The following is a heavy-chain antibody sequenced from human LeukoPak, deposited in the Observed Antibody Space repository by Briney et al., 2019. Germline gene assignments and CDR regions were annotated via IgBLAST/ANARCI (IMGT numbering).Heavy chain of an antibody. CDR3: ARDTVRGDADY. CDR1: GDSVSSGNYY. V-gene: IGHV4-61*01. D-gene: IGHD3-10*01. J-gene: IGHJ4*02. Sequence: SETLSLTCTVSGDSVSSGNYYWSWIRQPPGKGLEWIGYIYYSGSTNYNPSLKSRVTISVDTSKNQFSLRLSSVTAADTAVYYCARDTVRGDADYWGQGTLVTVS. CDR2: IYYSGST.